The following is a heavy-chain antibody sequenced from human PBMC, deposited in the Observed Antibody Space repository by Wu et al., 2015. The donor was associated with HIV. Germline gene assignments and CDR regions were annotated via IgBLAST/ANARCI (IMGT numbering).Heavy chain of an antibody. CDR2: IIPVLGTT. CDR3: ARSHTIFGVVGAGFDY. D-gene: IGHD3-3*01. CDR1: GGTFFSHA. J-gene: IGHJ4*02. Sequence: QVQLVQSGAEVKKPGSSVKVSCEASGGTFFSHAVSWVRQAPGQGLEWMGGIIPVLGTTKYAQKFQGRVTITRDTSTGTAYMELGSLKSEDTGMYFCARSHTIFGVVGAGFDYWGQGTLVTVSS. V-gene: IGHV1-69*05.